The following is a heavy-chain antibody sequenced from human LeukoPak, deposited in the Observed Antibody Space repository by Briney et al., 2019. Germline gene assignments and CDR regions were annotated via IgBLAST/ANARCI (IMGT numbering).Heavy chain of an antibody. V-gene: IGHV4-4*07. CDR1: GGSISSYY. D-gene: IGHD5-18*01. CDR3: ARDRGYSYGYGGTPNYWYYYMDV. CDR2: IYTSGST. Sequence: SETLSLTRTVSGGSISSYYWSWIRQPAGKGLEWIGRIYTSGSTNYNPSLKSRVTMSVDTSKNQFSLKLSSVTAADTAVYYCARDRGYSYGYGGTPNYWYYYMDVWGKGTTVTVSS. J-gene: IGHJ6*03.